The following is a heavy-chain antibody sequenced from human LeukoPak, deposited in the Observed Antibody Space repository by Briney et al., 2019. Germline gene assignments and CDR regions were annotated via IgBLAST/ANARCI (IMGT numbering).Heavy chain of an antibody. V-gene: IGHV3-11*01. CDR3: ARDHLPYYYDSSGSPDY. D-gene: IGHD3-22*01. CDR2: ISGSDGII. J-gene: IGHJ4*02. Sequence: GGSLRLSCAASGFTFSDYYMSWIRQAPGKGLEWISYISGSDGIIYYADSVKGRFTISRDNAKNSLYLQMNSLRAEDTAVYYCARDHLPYYYDSSGSPDYWGQGTLVTVSS. CDR1: GFTFSDYY.